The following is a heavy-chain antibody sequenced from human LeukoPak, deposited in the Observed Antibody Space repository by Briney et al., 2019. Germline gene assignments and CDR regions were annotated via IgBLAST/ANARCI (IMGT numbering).Heavy chain of an antibody. J-gene: IGHJ4*02. V-gene: IGHV1-46*02. CDR1: GYTFNSFY. Sequence: ASVKVSCKASGYTFNSFYMHWVRQAPGQGLEWMGTLRSNGATTGYAEKFQGRVSMTRDTSTSTVYMQLSSLRSEDTAVYYCARGVVGATDYYFDFWGQGTLVTVSP. CDR3: ARGVVGATDYYFDF. D-gene: IGHD2-15*01. CDR2: LRSNGATT.